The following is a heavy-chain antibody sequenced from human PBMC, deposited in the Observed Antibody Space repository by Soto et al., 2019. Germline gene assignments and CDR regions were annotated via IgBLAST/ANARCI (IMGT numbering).Heavy chain of an antibody. CDR2: IKQDGSEK. CDR1: GFTFSRYW. Sequence: EVQLVESGGGLVQPGGSLRLSCAASGFTFSRYWLSWVRQAPGKGLEWVANIKQDGSEKYYVDSVKGRFTISRDNAKNSLYLQMNSLRAEDRAMYYCARDDGLDYWGQGTLVTVSS. CDR3: ARDDGLDY. V-gene: IGHV3-7*01. J-gene: IGHJ4*02.